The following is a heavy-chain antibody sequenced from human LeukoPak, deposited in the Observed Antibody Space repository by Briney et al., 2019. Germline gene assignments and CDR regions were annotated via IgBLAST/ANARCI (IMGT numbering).Heavy chain of an antibody. CDR3: ARVPYSRSWYYYYYYMDV. V-gene: IGHV4-59*01. CDR2: IYYSGST. D-gene: IGHD6-13*01. Sequence: PSETLSLTCTVSGGSISSYYWSWIRQPPGKGLEWIGYIYYSGSTNYNPSLKSRVTISVDTSKNQFSLKLSSVTAADTAVYYCARVPYSRSWYYYYYYMDVWGKGTTVTVSS. CDR1: GGSISSYY. J-gene: IGHJ6*03.